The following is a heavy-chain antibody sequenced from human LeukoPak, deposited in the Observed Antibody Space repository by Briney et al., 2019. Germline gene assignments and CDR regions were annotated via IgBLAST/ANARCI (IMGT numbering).Heavy chain of an antibody. CDR2: MNPDNGDT. J-gene: IGHJ3*01. V-gene: IGHV1-8*01. CDR3: ARRTPRCGGTCYDALDV. D-gene: IGHD2-15*01. Sequence: GASVKVSCKASGYRFLSYDINWVRQASGQEPEWVGLMNPDNGDTDFAQKFQGRVTLTSDSSISTAYMELNSLKSEDTAVYFCARRTPRCGGTCYDALDVWGQGTMVTVSS. CDR1: GYRFLSYD.